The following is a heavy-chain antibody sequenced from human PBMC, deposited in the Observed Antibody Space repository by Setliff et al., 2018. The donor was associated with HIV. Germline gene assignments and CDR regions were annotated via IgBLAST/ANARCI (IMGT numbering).Heavy chain of an antibody. D-gene: IGHD3-10*01. V-gene: IGHV3-7*03. CDR1: GFTFSSYW. Sequence: PGGSLRLSCAASGFTFSSYWMSWVRQAPGKGLEWVANIKQDGSEKYYADSVKGRFTISRDSSKNSLYLQMNSLRTEDTALYYCAREGGSERMPFFYYYMDVWGKGTTVTVSS. CDR3: AREGGSERMPFFYYYMDV. J-gene: IGHJ6*03. CDR2: IKQDGSEK.